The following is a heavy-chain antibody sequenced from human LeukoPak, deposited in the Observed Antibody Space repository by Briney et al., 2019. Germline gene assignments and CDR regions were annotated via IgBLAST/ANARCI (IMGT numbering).Heavy chain of an antibody. CDR2: ISGSGGST. V-gene: IGHV3-23*01. Sequence: GGSLRLSCAASGFTFSSYAMSWVRQAPGKGLEWVSAISGSGGSTYYADSVKGRFTISRDNSKNTLYLQMNSLRAEDTAVYYCAKVGSRHYDILTGTPRDAFDIWGQGTMVTVSS. D-gene: IGHD3-9*01. J-gene: IGHJ3*02. CDR3: AKVGSRHYDILTGTPRDAFDI. CDR1: GFTFSSYA.